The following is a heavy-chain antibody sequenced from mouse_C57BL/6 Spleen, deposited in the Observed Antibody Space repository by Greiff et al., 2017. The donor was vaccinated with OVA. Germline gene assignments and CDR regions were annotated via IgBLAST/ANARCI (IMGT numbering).Heavy chain of an antibody. CDR2: IDPSDSYT. D-gene: IGHD3-3*01. V-gene: IGHV1-69*01. Sequence: QVQLQQPGAELVMPGASVKLSCKASGYTFTSYWMHWVKQRPGQGLEWIGEIDPSDSYTNYNQKFKGKSTLTVDKSSSTAYMQLSSLTSEDSAVYYCARGLGYAMDYWGQGTSVTVSS. CDR3: ARGLGYAMDY. J-gene: IGHJ4*01. CDR1: GYTFTSYW.